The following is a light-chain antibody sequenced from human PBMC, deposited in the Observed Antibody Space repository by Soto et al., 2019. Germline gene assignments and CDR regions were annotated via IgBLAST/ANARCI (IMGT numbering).Light chain of an antibody. CDR2: STN. V-gene: IGLV8-61*01. Sequence: QAVVTQEPSFSVSPGRTVTLTCGLSSGSVSNSYYPSWYQQTPGQAPRTLIYSTNTRSSGVPDRFSGSILGNKAALTITGAQADDEADYYCALYMGSGIWVFGGGTKLTVL. CDR1: SGSVSNSYY. J-gene: IGLJ3*02. CDR3: ALYMGSGIWV.